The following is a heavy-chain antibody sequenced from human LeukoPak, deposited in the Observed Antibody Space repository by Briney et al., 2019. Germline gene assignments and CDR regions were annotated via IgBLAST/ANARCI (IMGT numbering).Heavy chain of an antibody. V-gene: IGHV1-69*01. J-gene: IGHJ3*02. CDR1: GGTFSSYA. CDR2: IIPIFGTA. D-gene: IGHD3-3*01. Sequence: VSSVKVSCKASGGTFSSYAISWVRQAPGQGLEWMGGIIPIFGTANYAQKFQGRVTITADESTSTAYMELSSLRSEDTAVYYCARCTYYDFWSGYSDAFDIWGQGTMVTVSS. CDR3: ARCTYYDFWSGYSDAFDI.